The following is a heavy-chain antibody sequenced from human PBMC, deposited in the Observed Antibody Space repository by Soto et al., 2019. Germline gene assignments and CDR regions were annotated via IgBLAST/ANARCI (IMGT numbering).Heavy chain of an antibody. CDR3: ARETYYDFWSGYYTLYPSYYYYYGMDV. J-gene: IGHJ6*02. CDR2: IWYYGSNK. D-gene: IGHD3-3*01. V-gene: IGHV3-33*01. CDR1: GFTFSSYG. Sequence: QVQLVESGGGVVQPGRSLRLSCAASGFTFSSYGMHWVRQAPGKGLEWVAVIWYYGSNKYYADSVKGRFTISRANSKNTLYLQMNSLRAEDTAVYYCARETYYDFWSGYYTLYPSYYYYYGMDVWGQGTTVTVSS.